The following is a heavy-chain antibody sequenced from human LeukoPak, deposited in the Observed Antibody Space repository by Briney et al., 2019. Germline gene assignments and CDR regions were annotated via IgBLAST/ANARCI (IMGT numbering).Heavy chain of an antibody. J-gene: IGHJ3*02. D-gene: IGHD3-22*01. CDR2: IYTSGST. CDR1: GGSISSYY. V-gene: IGHV4-4*07. CDR3: ARENKYYYDSSGYYNDAFDI. Sequence: SETLSLTCTVSGGSISSYYWSWIRQPAGKGLEWIGRIYTSGSTNYNPSLKSRVTMSVDTSKNQFSLELSSVTAADTAVYYCARENKYYYDSSGYYNDAFDIWGQGTMVTVSS.